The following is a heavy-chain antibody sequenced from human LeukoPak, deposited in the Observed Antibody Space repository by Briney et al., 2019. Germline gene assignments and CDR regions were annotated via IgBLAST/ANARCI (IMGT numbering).Heavy chain of an antibody. CDR1: GFTFSNYA. V-gene: IGHV3-23*01. J-gene: IGHJ4*02. D-gene: IGHD6-13*01. Sequence: GGSLRLSCEASGFTFSNYAMSWVREAPGKGLECVSPISGSGGSTYYRDSVKGRFTVSRDNSKNTLYLQMNSLRAEDTAVYYCAKSPAGSSWPSIDYWGQGTLVTVSS. CDR3: AKSPAGSSWPSIDY. CDR2: ISGSGGST.